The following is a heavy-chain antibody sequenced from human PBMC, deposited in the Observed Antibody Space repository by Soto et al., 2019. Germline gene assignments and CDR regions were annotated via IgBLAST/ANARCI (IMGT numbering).Heavy chain of an antibody. Sequence: HPGGSLRLSCSASGFTFSSYAMHWVRQAPGKGLEYVSAISSNGDNTYYADSVKGRFTIARDNSKNTLYLQMSSLRADDTAVYYCVKKWSFNSGYDYWGQGTQVTVSS. CDR1: GFTFSSYA. J-gene: IGHJ4*02. V-gene: IGHV3-64D*08. D-gene: IGHD5-12*01. CDR3: VKKWSFNSGYDY. CDR2: ISSNGDNT.